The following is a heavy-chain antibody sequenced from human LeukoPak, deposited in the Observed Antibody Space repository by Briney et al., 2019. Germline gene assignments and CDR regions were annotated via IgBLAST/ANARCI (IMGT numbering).Heavy chain of an antibody. CDR3: AKDRAIFGVVNEFDY. CDR2: ITESGDNT. CDR1: GLTFSSYA. J-gene: IGHJ4*02. Sequence: AGGSLRLSCAASGLTFSSYAMSWVRQTPGKGLEWVSTITESGDNTHYTESVKGRFTFSRDNSKNTLYLQMNSLRAEDTAVYYCAKDRAIFGVVNEFDYWGQGTLVTVSS. V-gene: IGHV3-23*01. D-gene: IGHD3-3*01.